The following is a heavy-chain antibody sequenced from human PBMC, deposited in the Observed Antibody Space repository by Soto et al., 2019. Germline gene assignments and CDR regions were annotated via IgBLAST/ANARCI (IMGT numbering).Heavy chain of an antibody. CDR2: IGTVGDT. J-gene: IGHJ6*02. Sequence: PGGSQRLSCAASGFTFSRYDMHWVRQCTGKGLEWLSGIGTVGDTYYPDSVKGRFSISREDAENSLYLQMESLRVGDTAVYYCARGSLANYYDRSGFHYYGMDVWGQGTTVTVSS. D-gene: IGHD3-22*01. V-gene: IGHV3-13*01. CDR1: GFTFSRYD. CDR3: ARGSLANYYDRSGFHYYGMDV.